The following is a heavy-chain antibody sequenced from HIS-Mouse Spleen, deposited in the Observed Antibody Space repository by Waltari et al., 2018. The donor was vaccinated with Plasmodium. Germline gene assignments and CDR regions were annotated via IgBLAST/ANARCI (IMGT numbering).Heavy chain of an antibody. V-gene: IGHV3-30*18. CDR3: AKEGYSSGVFFFDY. CDR1: STWG. D-gene: IGHD6-19*01. Sequence: STWGMHWVRQAPGKGLEWVAVISYDGSNKYYADSVKGRFTISRDNSKNTLYLQMNSLRAEDTAVYYCAKEGYSSGVFFFDYWGQGTLVTVSS. J-gene: IGHJ4*02. CDR2: ISYDGSNK.